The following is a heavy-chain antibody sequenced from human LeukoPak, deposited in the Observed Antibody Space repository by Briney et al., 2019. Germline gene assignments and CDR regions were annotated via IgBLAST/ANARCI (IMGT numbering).Heavy chain of an antibody. CDR2: ISGSGGST. V-gene: IGHV3-23*01. CDR1: GFTFSSYA. D-gene: IGHD2-2*01. CDR3: AKGGYCSSTSCYGYYYYGMDV. Sequence: GGSLRLSCAASGFTFSSYAMSWVRQAPGKGLEWVSAISGSGGSTYYADSVKGRFTISRDNSKNALYLRMNSLRAEDTAVYYCAKGGYCSSTSCYGYYYYGMDVWGKGTTVTVSS. J-gene: IGHJ6*04.